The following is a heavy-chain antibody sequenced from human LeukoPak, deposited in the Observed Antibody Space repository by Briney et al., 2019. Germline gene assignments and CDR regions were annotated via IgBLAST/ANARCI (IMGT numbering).Heavy chain of an antibody. CDR2: IYYTET. D-gene: IGHD7-27*01. CDR1: GGSVSNYY. Sequence: PSETLSLTCTVSGGSVSNYYWSWIRQSPGKGLEWIGYIYYTETSYNPSLKSRVTISADTSKNQFSLKLYSVTAADAAVYYCATRKLGNDYWGQGTLVTVSS. V-gene: IGHV4-59*02. J-gene: IGHJ4*02. CDR3: ATRKLGNDY.